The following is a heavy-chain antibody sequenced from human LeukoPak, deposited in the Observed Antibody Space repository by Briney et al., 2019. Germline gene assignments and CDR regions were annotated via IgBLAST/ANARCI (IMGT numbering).Heavy chain of an antibody. V-gene: IGHV3-7*01. Sequence: GGALRLSCAASGFTFSGYWMTWVRQAPGKGLEWVANIKKDESEKYYVDSVKGRFTSSRDNAKNSLYLQMNSLRAEDTAVYYCARSIVVVPAAIDYYGMDVWGQGTTVTVSS. D-gene: IGHD2-2*01. CDR3: ARSIVVVPAAIDYYGMDV. CDR2: IKKDESEK. J-gene: IGHJ6*02. CDR1: GFTFSGYW.